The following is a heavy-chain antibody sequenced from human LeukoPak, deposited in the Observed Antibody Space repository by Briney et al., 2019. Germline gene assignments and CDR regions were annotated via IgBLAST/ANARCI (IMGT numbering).Heavy chain of an antibody. Sequence: GGSLRLSCAASGFTFRNYAMYWVRQSPGKGLEWVAVISYDGSNKYYADSVKGRFTISRDNSKNTLYLQMNSLRAEDTAVYYCATDNLYSSSWNPLIHAFDIWGQGTLVTVSS. V-gene: IGHV3-30*04. D-gene: IGHD6-13*01. J-gene: IGHJ4*02. CDR2: ISYDGSNK. CDR1: GFTFRNYA. CDR3: ATDNLYSSSWNPLIHAFDI.